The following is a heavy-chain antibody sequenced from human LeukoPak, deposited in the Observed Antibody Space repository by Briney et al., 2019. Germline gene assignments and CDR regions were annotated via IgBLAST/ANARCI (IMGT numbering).Heavy chain of an antibody. CDR1: SGSFSGYY. D-gene: IGHD1-7*01. V-gene: IGHV4-34*01. J-gene: IGHJ5*02. CDR3: ARERYNWNYGPYGWFDP. Sequence: SETLSLTCAVYSGSFSGYYWSWIRQPPGKGLEWIGEINHSGSTNYNPSLKSRVTISVDTSKNQFSLKLSSVTAADTAVYYCARERYNWNYGPYGWFDPWGQGTLVTVSS. CDR2: INHSGST.